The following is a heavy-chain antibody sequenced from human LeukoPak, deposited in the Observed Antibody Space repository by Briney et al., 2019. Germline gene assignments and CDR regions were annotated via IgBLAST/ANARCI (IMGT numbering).Heavy chain of an antibody. J-gene: IGHJ4*02. V-gene: IGHV3-48*01. D-gene: IGHD2-21*02. CDR2: IGTTSGAI. CDR3: ARFRTWGDKAFDY. CDR1: GFTFSSYA. Sequence: GGSLRLSCAASGFTFSSYAMNWVRQAPGKGLEWVSYIGTTSGAIYYADSVKGRFTISRDSAKNSLYLQMNSLRAEDTAVYYCARFRTWGDKAFDYWGQGTLVTVSS.